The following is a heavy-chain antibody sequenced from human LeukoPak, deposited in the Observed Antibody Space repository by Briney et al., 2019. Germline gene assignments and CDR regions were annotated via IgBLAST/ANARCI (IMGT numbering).Heavy chain of an antibody. CDR3: ARDYYDSSGYYYPHPFDY. J-gene: IGHJ4*02. D-gene: IGHD3-22*01. CDR2: IIPILGIA. Sequence: GASVKVSCKASGYTFTSYGISWLRQAPGQGLEWMGRIIPILGIANYAQKFQGRVTITADKSTSTAYMELSSLRSEDTAVYYCARDYYDSSGYYYPHPFDYWGQGTLVTVSS. V-gene: IGHV1-69*04. CDR1: GYTFTSYG.